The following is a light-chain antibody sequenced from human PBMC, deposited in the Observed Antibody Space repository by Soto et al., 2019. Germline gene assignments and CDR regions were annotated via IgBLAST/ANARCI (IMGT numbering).Light chain of an antibody. Sequence: EIVLTQSPGTLSLSPGERATLSCRASQSASNNYLAWYQQKPGQAPRLLIYGASTRATGIPARFSGSGSGTDFTLTISSLEPEDFAVYYCQQRSNWPPTFGQGTRLEIK. CDR2: GAS. CDR1: QSASNNY. V-gene: IGKV3-11*01. J-gene: IGKJ5*01. CDR3: QQRSNWPPT.